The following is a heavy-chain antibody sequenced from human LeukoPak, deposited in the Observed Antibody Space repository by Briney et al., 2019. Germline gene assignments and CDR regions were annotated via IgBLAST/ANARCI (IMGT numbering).Heavy chain of an antibody. CDR2: ICAGGYFV. D-gene: IGHD3-10*01. CDR1: GFPFSTHR. Sequence: GGSLSPFCAASGFPFSTHRLSWVRQAPGKGMEWLSFICAGGYFVYYGDPVKRRFTMSRDNAKHSLHLQMHSLTGEDTAVYYCVRDKYYRNNYAYFDSWGNGTLVTVTS. J-gene: IGHJ4*01. V-gene: IGHV3-21*01. CDR3: VRDKYYRNNYAYFDS.